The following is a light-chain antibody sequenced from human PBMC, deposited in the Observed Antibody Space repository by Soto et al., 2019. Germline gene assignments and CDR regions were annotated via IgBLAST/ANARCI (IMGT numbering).Light chain of an antibody. CDR1: SSDVGAYKF. V-gene: IGLV2-14*01. Sequence: QSALTQPASVSGSPGQSITIFCNGTSSDVGAYKFVSWYRHHPGRAPQVMIYEVTNRPSGVSSRFSGSKSGNTASLTISGLQPEDEGDYYCSSYSSTSTPWVFGGGTKLTVL. CDR3: SSYSSTSTPWV. CDR2: EVT. J-gene: IGLJ3*02.